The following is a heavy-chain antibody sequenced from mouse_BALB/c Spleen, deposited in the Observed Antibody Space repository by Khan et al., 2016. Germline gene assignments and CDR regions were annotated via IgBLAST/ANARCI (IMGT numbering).Heavy chain of an antibody. D-gene: IGHD1-1*02. J-gene: IGHJ2*01. CDR1: GYTFTSYG. CDR3: KVRGSALAY. Sequence: QVQLKQSGAELVRPGASVKISCKASGYTFTSYGMHWVKQRPGQGLEWIGAISPGDGDIKYTEKFKGKAILTADNSSSTAYMQLSSLTSEDSAVYFCKVRGSALAYWGQGTTVTVSS. V-gene: IGHV1S53*02. CDR2: ISPGDGDI.